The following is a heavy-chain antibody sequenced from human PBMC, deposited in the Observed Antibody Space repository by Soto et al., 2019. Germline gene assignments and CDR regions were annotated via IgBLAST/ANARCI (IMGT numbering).Heavy chain of an antibody. Sequence: ASVKVSCKASGYTFTGYYMHWVRQAPGQELEWMGWINPNSGGTNYAQKFQGRVTMTRDTSISTAYMELSRLRSDDTAVYYCASGYCSSTSCSPHYYYGMDVWGQGTTVTVSS. V-gene: IGHV1-2*02. CDR1: GYTFTGYY. CDR3: ASGYCSSTSCSPHYYYGMDV. CDR2: INPNSGGT. D-gene: IGHD2-2*01. J-gene: IGHJ6*02.